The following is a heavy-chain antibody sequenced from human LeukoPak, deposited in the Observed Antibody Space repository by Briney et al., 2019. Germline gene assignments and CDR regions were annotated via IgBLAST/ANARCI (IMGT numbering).Heavy chain of an antibody. CDR3: ASGIQPRLSWFFDL. CDR2: INTDGSST. CDR1: GFTFSSYW. Sequence: GGSLRLSCAASGFTFSSYWMHWVRQAPGKGLVWVSRINTDGSSTSYADSVKGRFTISRDNAKNTLYLQMNSLRAEDTAVYYCASGIQPRLSWFFDLWGRGTQVIVSS. J-gene: IGHJ2*01. D-gene: IGHD5-18*01. V-gene: IGHV3-74*01.